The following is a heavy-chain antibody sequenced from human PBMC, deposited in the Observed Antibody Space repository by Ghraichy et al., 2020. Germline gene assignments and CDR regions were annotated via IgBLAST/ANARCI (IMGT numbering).Heavy chain of an antibody. Sequence: ESLNISCTVSGGSIRSNNYYWGWIRQPPGKGLEWIGSIFYSGSTYYNPSLKSRLTISVDTSKNQFSLMLSSVTAADTAVYYCARRVIVATIDYWGQGILVTVSS. CDR2: IFYSGST. CDR1: GGSIRSNNYY. V-gene: IGHV4-39*01. D-gene: IGHD5-12*01. J-gene: IGHJ4*02. CDR3: ARRVIVATIDY.